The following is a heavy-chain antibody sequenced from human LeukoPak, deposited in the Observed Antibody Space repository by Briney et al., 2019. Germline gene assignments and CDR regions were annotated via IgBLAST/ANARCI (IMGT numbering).Heavy chain of an antibody. CDR3: ARGRSSAYDSCDT. Sequence: ASVKVSCKASGYTFTSYDINWVRQAAGQGLEWMGWANPNSGNAAYAQKFQGRVTMTSNTSRTTAYMELSSLRSEDTAVYYCARGRSSAYDSCDTWGQGTLVTVSS. J-gene: IGHJ5*02. CDR2: ANPNSGNA. D-gene: IGHD5-12*01. V-gene: IGHV1-8*01. CDR1: GYTFTSYD.